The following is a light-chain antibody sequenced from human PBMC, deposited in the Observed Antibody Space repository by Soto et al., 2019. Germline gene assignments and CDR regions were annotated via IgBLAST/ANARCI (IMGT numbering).Light chain of an antibody. V-gene: IGKV1-5*03. Sequence: DIQMTQSPSTLSASVGDRVTITCRASQSISSWWAWYQQKPGKAPKLLIYKASSLESGVASRFSGSGSGTEFTLTISRVEHDDFTTHYCQQYNSAPRFGQGTKVEIK. J-gene: IGKJ1*01. CDR3: QQYNSAPR. CDR2: KAS. CDR1: QSISSW.